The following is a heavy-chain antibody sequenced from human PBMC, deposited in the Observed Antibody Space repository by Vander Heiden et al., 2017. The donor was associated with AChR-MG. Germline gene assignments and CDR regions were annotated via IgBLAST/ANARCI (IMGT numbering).Heavy chain of an antibody. D-gene: IGHD3-3*01. CDR2: INHSGST. Sequence: QVQLQQWGAGLLKPSETLSLTCAVYGGSFSGYYWSWIRQPPGKGLEWIGEINHSGSTNYNPSLKSRVTIAVDTSKNQFSLKLSSVTAADTAVYYCARGLSTTYYDCWSGYSPFFDYWGQGTLVTVSS. J-gene: IGHJ4*02. CDR3: ARGLSTTYYDCWSGYSPFFDY. CDR1: GGSFSGYY. V-gene: IGHV4-34*01.